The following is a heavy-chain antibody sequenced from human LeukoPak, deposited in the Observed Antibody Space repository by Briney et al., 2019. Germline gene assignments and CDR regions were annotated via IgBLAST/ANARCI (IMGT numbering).Heavy chain of an antibody. CDR1: GGSFSGYY. CDR3: ARTDSSGWYFGTFDP. CDR2: INHSGST. Sequence: SETLSLTCAVYGGSFSGYYWSWIRQPPGKGLEWIGEINHSGSTNYNPPLKSRVTISVDTSKNQFSLKLSSVTAADTAVYYCARTDSSGWYFGTFDPWGQGTLVTVSS. J-gene: IGHJ5*02. D-gene: IGHD6-19*01. V-gene: IGHV4-34*01.